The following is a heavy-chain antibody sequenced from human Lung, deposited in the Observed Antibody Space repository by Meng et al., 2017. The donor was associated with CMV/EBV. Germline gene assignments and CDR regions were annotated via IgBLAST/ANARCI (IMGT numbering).Heavy chain of an antibody. CDR2: IYYSGST. CDR1: GGSISSYY. D-gene: IGHD3-10*01. Sequence: SXTXSLXCTVSGGSISSYYWSWSRQPPGKGLEWIGYIYYSGSTNYNPSLKSRVTISVDTSKNQFSLKLSSVTAADTAVYYCARGSGFGELLRGMPSPWDAFGIWGQGTXVTVSS. V-gene: IGHV4-59*01. J-gene: IGHJ3*02. CDR3: ARGSGFGELLRGMPSPWDAFGI.